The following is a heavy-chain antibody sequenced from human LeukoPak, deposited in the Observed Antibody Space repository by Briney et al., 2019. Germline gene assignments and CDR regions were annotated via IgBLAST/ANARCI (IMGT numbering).Heavy chain of an antibody. J-gene: IGHJ5*02. V-gene: IGHV4-38-2*02. CDR2: IYHSGTT. CDR3: ARGWEFTMIVVVKNWFDP. CDR1: DYSISNGYY. Sequence: PSETLSLTCTVSDYSISNGYYWGWIRQPPGKALEWIGTIYHSGTTYYNPSLKSRVTISVDTSKNQFSLKLSSVTAADTAVYYCARGWEFTMIVVVKNWFDPWGQGTLVTVSS. D-gene: IGHD3-22*01.